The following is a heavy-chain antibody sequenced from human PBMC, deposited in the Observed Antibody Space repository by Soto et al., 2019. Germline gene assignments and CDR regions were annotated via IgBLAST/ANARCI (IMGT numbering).Heavy chain of an antibody. D-gene: IGHD2-15*01. CDR1: GGSIGSGGDY. J-gene: IGHJ4*02. CDR2: IYYSGST. CDR3: ARAWPLGYCSGGSCYPFDY. V-gene: IGHV4-31*03. Sequence: SETLSLTCTVSGGSIGSGGDYWSWIRQHPGKGLEWIGYIYYSGSTYYNPSLKSRVTISVDTSKNQFSLKLSSVTAADTAVYYCARAWPLGYCSGGSCYPFDYWGQGTLVTVSS.